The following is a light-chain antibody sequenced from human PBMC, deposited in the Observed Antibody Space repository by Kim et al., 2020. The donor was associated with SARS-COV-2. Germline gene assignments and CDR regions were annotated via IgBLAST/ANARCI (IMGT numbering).Light chain of an antibody. Sequence: QSVLTQPPSVSGAPGLRVTISCTGSSSNIGAGYDVHWYQQLPGTAPKLLIYGNSNRPSGVPDRFSGSKSGTSASLAITGLQAEDEADYYCQSYDSSLSAWVFGGGTQLTVL. CDR1: SSNIGAGYD. CDR2: GNS. CDR3: QSYDSSLSAWV. J-gene: IGLJ3*02. V-gene: IGLV1-40*01.